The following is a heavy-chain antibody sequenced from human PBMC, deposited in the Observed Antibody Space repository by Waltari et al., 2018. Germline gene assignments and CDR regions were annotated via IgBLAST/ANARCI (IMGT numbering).Heavy chain of an antibody. J-gene: IGHJ6*02. V-gene: IGHV3-23*01. Sequence: EVQLLDSGGVLVQPGGSLRLSCAASGFTFSTYAMNWVRQAPGRGLEWVSTISGSGGSTYYADSVKGRFTISRDNSKNTQYLQMNSLRAEDSAVYYCAKDRLYYGMDVWGQGTTVTVSS. CDR3: AKDRLYYGMDV. CDR1: GFTFSTYA. CDR2: ISGSGGST.